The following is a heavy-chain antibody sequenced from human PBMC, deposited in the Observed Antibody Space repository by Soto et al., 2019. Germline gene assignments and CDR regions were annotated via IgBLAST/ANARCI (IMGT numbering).Heavy chain of an antibody. CDR2: FRTSGDGGTT. CDR1: GFTFSSYS. J-gene: IGHJ4*02. CDR3: AKKVNSGPGSQYFDY. D-gene: IGHD3-10*01. Sequence: GGSLRLSCAASGFTFSSYSMSWVRQAPGKGLEWVSGFRTSGDGGTTYYADSVKGRFTISRDNSKNMLFLQMNSLRAEDTAIYYCAKKVNSGPGSQYFDYWGQGTQVTVSS. V-gene: IGHV3-23*01.